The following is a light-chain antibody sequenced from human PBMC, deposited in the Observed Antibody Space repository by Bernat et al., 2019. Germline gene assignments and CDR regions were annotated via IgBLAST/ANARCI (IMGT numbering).Light chain of an antibody. CDR3: SSYTSSTTNV. CDR1: SSDIGSYNR. J-gene: IGLJ1*01. Sequence: QSALTQPPSVSGSPGQSVTISCTGTSSDIGSYNRVSWYQQPPGTAPKLMICEVSNRPSGVPDRFSGSKSGNTASLTISELQAEDEADYYCSSYTSSTTNVVGTGTKGTGL. CDR2: EVS. V-gene: IGLV2-18*02.